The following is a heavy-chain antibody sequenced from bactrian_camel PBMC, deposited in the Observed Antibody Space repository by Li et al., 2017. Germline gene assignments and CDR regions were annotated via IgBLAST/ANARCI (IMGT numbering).Heavy chain of an antibody. CDR3: AAYGRTNCRGGYSQIRWYDNFD. J-gene: IGHJ4*01. V-gene: IGHV3S31*01. Sequence: EVQLVESGGGLVQPGGSLRLSCAASGFTFSGCAMSWIRQAPGRGLEWVSTINYGGPITYYADSVKGRFTISKDNTENTLYLQMNSLKPEDTAMYYCAAYGRTNCRGGYSQIRWYDNFDRGRGTQVTV. CDR2: INYGGPIT. CDR1: GFTFSGCA. D-gene: IGHD2*01.